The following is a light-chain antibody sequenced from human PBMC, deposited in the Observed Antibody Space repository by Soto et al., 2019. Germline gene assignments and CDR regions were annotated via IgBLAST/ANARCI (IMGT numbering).Light chain of an antibody. J-gene: IGLJ2*01. CDR2: EDN. V-gene: IGLV6-57*04. CDR1: SGSIATNY. CDR3: QSYDSSNVV. Sequence: NFMLTQPHSESESPGKTITISCTRSSGSIATNYVQWYQQRPGSAPTTVSYEDNRRPSGVPDRFSGSIDTSSNSASLTISGLKTEDEADYYCQSYDSSNVVFGGGIKLTVL.